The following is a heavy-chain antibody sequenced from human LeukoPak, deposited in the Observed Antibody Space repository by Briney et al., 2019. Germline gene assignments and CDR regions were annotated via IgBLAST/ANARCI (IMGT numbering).Heavy chain of an antibody. CDR1: GGSISSSSYY. CDR2: IYYSGST. CDR3: ARVSRLRIAAAGTGAFDI. J-gene: IGHJ3*02. Sequence: KASETLSLTCTVSGGSISSSSYYWGWIRQPPGKGLEWIGSIYYSGSTYYNPSLKSRVTISVDTSKNQFSLKLSSVTAADTAVYYCARVSRLRIAAAGTGAFDIWGQGTMVTVSS. D-gene: IGHD6-13*01. V-gene: IGHV4-39*07.